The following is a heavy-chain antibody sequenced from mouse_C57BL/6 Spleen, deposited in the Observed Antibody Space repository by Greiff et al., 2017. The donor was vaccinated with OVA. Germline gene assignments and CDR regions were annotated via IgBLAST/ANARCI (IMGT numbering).Heavy chain of an antibody. Sequence: QVQLQQPGADLVKPGASVKVSCKASGYTFTSYWMHWVKQRPGQGLEWIGRIHPSDSDTNYNQKFKGKATLTVDKSSSTAYMQLSSLTSEDSAVYYCAIEEATVVATGYFDVWGTGTTVTVSS. CDR3: AIEEATVVATGYFDV. CDR2: IHPSDSDT. V-gene: IGHV1-74*01. CDR1: GYTFTSYW. J-gene: IGHJ1*03. D-gene: IGHD1-1*01.